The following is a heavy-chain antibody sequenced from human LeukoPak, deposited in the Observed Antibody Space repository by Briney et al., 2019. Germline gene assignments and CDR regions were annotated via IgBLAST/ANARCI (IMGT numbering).Heavy chain of an antibody. CDR1: GGSMNNYY. Sequence: SETLSLTCTVSGGSMNNYYWTWIRQPPGKGLEWVGHIHYSGSTNYNPSLKSRVTISGDTSKNQFSLKLSSVTAADTAVYYCAKDRYMDVWGKGTTVTVSS. CDR3: AKDRYMDV. V-gene: IGHV4-59*01. CDR2: IHYSGST. J-gene: IGHJ6*03.